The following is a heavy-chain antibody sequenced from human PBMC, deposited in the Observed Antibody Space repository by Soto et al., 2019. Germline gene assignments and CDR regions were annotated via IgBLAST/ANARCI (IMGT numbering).Heavy chain of an antibody. D-gene: IGHD5-12*01. CDR3: ANDGRPYSGYDKFGY. J-gene: IGHJ4*02. CDR1: GFTFSSYA. CDR2: ISGSGGST. V-gene: IGHV3-23*01. Sequence: GGSLRLSCAASGFTFSSYAMSWVRQAPGKGLEWVSAISGSGGSTYYADSVKGRFTISRDNSKNTLYLQMNSLRAEDTAVYYCANDGRPYSGYDKFGYWGQGTLVTVSS.